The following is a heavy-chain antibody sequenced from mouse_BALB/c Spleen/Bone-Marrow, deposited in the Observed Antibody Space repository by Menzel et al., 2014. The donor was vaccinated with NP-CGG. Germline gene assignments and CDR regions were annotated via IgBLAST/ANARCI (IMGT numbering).Heavy chain of an antibody. CDR1: GYTFTDYT. J-gene: IGHJ2*01. D-gene: IGHD2-3*01. V-gene: IGHV1-22*01. CDR3: ARGRWYY. CDR2: ANPNIGGT. Sequence: VQLQQSGPELVKPGASVKISCKTSGYTFTDYTLHWVKQSHGKSLEWIGGANPNIGGTTYNQKFKGKASLTVTKSSTTAYMELRSLTSEDSAVYYCARGRWYYWGQGTTLTVSS.